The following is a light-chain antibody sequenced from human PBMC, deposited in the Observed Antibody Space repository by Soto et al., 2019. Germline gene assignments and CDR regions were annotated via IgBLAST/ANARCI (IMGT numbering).Light chain of an antibody. V-gene: IGKV3-15*01. J-gene: IGKJ1*01. Sequence: EIVMTQSPATLSMSPGGEATLSCRASQSVRRNLAWYQQKPGQAPSLLIFDASTRATGVPARFSGSGSGTEFTLTISSLQSEDFAVYYCQHYYNWPPGGTFGQGTKVEI. CDR2: DAS. CDR1: QSVRRN. CDR3: QHYYNWPPGGT.